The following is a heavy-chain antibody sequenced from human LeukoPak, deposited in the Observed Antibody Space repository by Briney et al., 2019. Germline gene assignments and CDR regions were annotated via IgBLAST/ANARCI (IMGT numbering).Heavy chain of an antibody. D-gene: IGHD5-18*01. J-gene: IGHJ4*02. Sequence: ASVKVSCKASGYSFTAYSIVWVRQAPGQGLEWMGWIHPHSGGTAYGKTFQGRATMTRDTSISTAYMELNSLASDDAAVYYCARLGTGYSLSYWGQGTLVTVSS. CDR2: IHPHSGGT. CDR3: ARLGTGYSLSY. CDR1: GYSFTAYS. V-gene: IGHV1-2*02.